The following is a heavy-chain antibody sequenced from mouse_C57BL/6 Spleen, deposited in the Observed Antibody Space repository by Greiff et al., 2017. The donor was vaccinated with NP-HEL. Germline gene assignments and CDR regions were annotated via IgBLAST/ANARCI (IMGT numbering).Heavy chain of an antibody. CDR2: IDPSDSET. CDR1: GYTFTSYW. J-gene: IGHJ2*01. D-gene: IGHD1-1*01. Sequence: QVQLQQPGAELVRPGSSVKLSCKASGYTFTSYWMHWVKQRPIQGLEWIGNIDPSDSETHYNQKFKDKATLTVDKSSSTAYMQLSSLTSDDSAVYYCARLRYYGSGGYYFDYWGQGTTLTVSS. CDR3: ARLRYYGSGGYYFDY. V-gene: IGHV1-52*01.